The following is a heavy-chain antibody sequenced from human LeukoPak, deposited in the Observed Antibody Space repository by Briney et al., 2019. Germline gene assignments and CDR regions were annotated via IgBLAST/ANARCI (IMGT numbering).Heavy chain of an antibody. CDR1: GGSISSYY. V-gene: IGHV4-59*01. Sequence: SETLSLTCTVSGGSISSYYWSWIRQPPGKGLEWIGYIYYSGSTNYNPSLKGRVTISVDTSKNQFSLKLSSVTAADTAVYYCARDLGTSYNWFDPWGQGTLVTVSS. D-gene: IGHD3-10*01. CDR2: IYYSGST. CDR3: ARDLGTSYNWFDP. J-gene: IGHJ5*02.